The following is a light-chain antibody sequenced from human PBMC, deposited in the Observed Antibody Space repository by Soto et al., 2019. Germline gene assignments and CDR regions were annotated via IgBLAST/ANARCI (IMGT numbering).Light chain of an antibody. CDR3: SSYVSSNTLVV. CDR2: DVT. V-gene: IGLV2-14*03. J-gene: IGLJ2*01. CDR1: SSDVGGYNY. Sequence: QSALTQPASVSGSPGQSITISCTGTSSDVGGYNYVSWYQHHPGKAPKLMIYDVTNRPSGVSHRFSGPKSGNTASITISGLQAEAGADYYCSSYVSSNTLVVFGGGTKLTVL.